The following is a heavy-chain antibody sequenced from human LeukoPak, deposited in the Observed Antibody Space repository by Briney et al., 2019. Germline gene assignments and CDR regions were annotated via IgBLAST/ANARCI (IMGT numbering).Heavy chain of an antibody. V-gene: IGHV4-4*07. CDR2: IYTSGST. J-gene: IGHJ3*02. CDR3: ARGFVDTVMGDAFDI. D-gene: IGHD5-18*01. CDR1: GGSISSYY. Sequence: PSETLSLTCTVSGGSISSYYWSWIRQPAGKGLEWIGRIYTSGSTNYNPSLKSRVTMSVDTSKNQFSLKLSSVTAADTAVYYCARGFVDTVMGDAFDIWGQGTMVTVSS.